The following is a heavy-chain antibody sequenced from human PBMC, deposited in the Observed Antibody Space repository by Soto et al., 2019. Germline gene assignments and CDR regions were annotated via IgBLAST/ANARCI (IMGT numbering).Heavy chain of an antibody. CDR1: GYTFTTYY. Sequence: QVQLVQSGAEVKKPGASVKVSCKASGYTFTTYYMHWVRQAPGQGLEWMGIINPSNGSITYAQKFQGRVTMTRDTSTSTFYMELSSLRSDDSAMYYCASDHCSSYTCYIRNWFDPWGQGTLVTVSS. CDR2: INPSNGSI. D-gene: IGHD2-2*01. J-gene: IGHJ5*02. V-gene: IGHV1-46*01. CDR3: ASDHCSSYTCYIRNWFDP.